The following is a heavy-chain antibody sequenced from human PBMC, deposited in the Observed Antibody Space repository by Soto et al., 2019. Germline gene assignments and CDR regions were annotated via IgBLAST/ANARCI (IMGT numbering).Heavy chain of an antibody. CDR2: FDPEDGET. J-gene: IGHJ6*03. CDR1: GYTLTELS. CDR3: AIRTRGYSGYDFLYYYYYMDV. D-gene: IGHD5-12*01. Sequence: ASVKVSCKVSGYTLTELSMHWVRQAPGKGLEWMGGFDPEDGETIYAQKFQGRVTMTEDTSTDTAYMELSSLRSEDTAVYYCAIRTRGYSGYDFLYYYYYMDVWGKGTTVTVSS. V-gene: IGHV1-24*01.